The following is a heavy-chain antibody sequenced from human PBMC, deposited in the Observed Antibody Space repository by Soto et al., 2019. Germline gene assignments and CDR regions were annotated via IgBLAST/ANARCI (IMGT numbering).Heavy chain of an antibody. J-gene: IGHJ6*02. CDR2: ISYDGSNK. V-gene: IGHV3-30-3*01. D-gene: IGHD6-13*01. CDR3: ARDLYSSSWYRYYYYYGMDV. CDR1: GFTFSSYA. Sequence: GESLKISCAASGFTFSSYAMHWVRQAPGKGLEWVAVISYDGSNKYYADSVKGRFTISRDNSKNTLYLQMNSLRAEDTAVYYCARDLYSSSWYRYYYYYGMDVWGQGTTVTV.